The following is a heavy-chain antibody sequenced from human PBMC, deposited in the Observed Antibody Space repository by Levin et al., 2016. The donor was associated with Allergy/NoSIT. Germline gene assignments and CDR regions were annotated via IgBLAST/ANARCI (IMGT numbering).Heavy chain of an antibody. D-gene: IGHD2-2*02. J-gene: IGHJ4*02. V-gene: IGHV3-30*18. CDR1: GFTVSTYG. CDR2: ISHDGSEK. Sequence: LSLTCAASGFTVSTYGMHWVRQAPGKGLEWVTMISHDGSEKFYIDSVKGRFTISRDDSKNTVYLQMNSLTADDTAVYYCAKARQDWLLYGSIADWGQGTLVTVSS. CDR3: AKARQDWLLYGSIAD.